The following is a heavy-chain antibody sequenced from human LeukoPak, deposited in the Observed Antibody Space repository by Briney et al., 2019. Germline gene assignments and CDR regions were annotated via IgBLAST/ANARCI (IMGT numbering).Heavy chain of an antibody. J-gene: IGHJ6*03. V-gene: IGHV3-7*01. Sequence: GGSLRLSRAGSGFTFSNYWMTWVRQAPGKGLEWVANIKHDGSDKYYLDSVKGRFTLSRDNAKNSLFLQMNSLRVEDTAVYYCAKGGGYEAQYYYYLDVWGKGTTVTISS. CDR2: IKHDGSDK. CDR1: GFTFSNYW. CDR3: AKGGGYEAQYYYYLDV. D-gene: IGHD5-12*01.